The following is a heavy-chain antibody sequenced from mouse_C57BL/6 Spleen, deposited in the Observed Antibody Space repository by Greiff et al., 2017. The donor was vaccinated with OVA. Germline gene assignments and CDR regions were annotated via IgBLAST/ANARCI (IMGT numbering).Heavy chain of an antibody. CDR1: GYTFTSYW. J-gene: IGHJ3*01. CDR3: ARGGYYDYGWFAY. CDR2: IDPSDSET. Sequence: VQLQQPGAELVRPGSSVKLSCKASGYTFTSYWMHWVKQRPIQGLEWIGNIDPSDSETHYNQKFKDKATLTVDKSSSTAYMQLSSLTSEDSAVYYCARGGYYDYGWFAYWGQGTRVTVSA. V-gene: IGHV1-52*01. D-gene: IGHD2-4*01.